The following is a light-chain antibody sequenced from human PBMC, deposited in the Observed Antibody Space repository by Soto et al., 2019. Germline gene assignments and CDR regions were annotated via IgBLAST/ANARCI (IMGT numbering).Light chain of an antibody. CDR1: QTVSRN. Sequence: EVVMTQSPATLSVSPGERATLSCRASQTVSRNLAWYQQKPGQAPRLLIYDISTRATGIPTRFSGSGSGTEFTLTISSLQSEDFAVYYCQHYNNWPLTFGGGTKVDIK. J-gene: IGKJ4*01. V-gene: IGKV3D-15*01. CDR2: DIS. CDR3: QHYNNWPLT.